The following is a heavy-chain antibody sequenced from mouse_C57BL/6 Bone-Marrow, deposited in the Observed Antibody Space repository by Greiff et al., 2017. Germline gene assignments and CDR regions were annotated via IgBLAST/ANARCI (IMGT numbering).Heavy chain of an antibody. Sequence: VHVKQSGAELVKPGASVKLSCTASGFNIKDYYMHWVKQRTEQGLEWIGRIDPEDGETKYAPKFQGKATITADPSSNTAYLQLSSLTSEDTAVYYCARHFDYDPAFAYWGQGTLVTVSA. D-gene: IGHD2-4*01. CDR3: ARHFDYDPAFAY. CDR2: IDPEDGET. J-gene: IGHJ3*01. V-gene: IGHV14-2*01. CDR1: GFNIKDYY.